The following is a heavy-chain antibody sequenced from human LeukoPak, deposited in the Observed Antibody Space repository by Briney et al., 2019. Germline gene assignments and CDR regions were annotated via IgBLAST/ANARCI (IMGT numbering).Heavy chain of an antibody. V-gene: IGHV4-61*01. CDR2: IYYSGST. CDR3: ARHDYDSTAAFDI. Sequence: SETLSLTCTVSGGSISSGSYYWSWIRQPPGKGLGWIGYIYYSGSTNYNPSLKSRVTISVDTSKNQFSLKLSSVTAADTAVYYCARHDYDSTAAFDIWGQGTMVTVSS. J-gene: IGHJ3*02. CDR1: GGSISSGSYY. D-gene: IGHD3-22*01.